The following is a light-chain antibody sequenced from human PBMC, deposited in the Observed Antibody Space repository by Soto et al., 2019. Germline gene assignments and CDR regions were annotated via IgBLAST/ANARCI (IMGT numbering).Light chain of an antibody. Sequence: DIQMTQSPSSLSAFVGDRVTITCRASQSISNYLNWYQQKPGKAPKVLIYAADSLQSGVPSRFSGSGSGTHFILTITSLQPEDFATYYCQQSYSSPVYTFGQGTKLEIK. CDR2: AAD. CDR1: QSISNY. CDR3: QQSYSSPVYT. V-gene: IGKV1-39*01. J-gene: IGKJ2*01.